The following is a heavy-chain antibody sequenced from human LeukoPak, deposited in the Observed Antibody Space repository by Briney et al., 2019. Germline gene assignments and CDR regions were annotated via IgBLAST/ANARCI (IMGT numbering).Heavy chain of an antibody. D-gene: IGHD2-21*01. Sequence: GGSLRLSCAASGFTFSSYGMSWVRQAPGKGLEWVSAISGSGGSTYYADSVKGRFTISRDNSKNRLYLQMNSLRAEDTAVYYCAQASDSPLPHFDYWGQGTLVTVSS. V-gene: IGHV3-23*01. CDR2: ISGSGGST. CDR1: GFTFSSYG. CDR3: AQASDSPLPHFDY. J-gene: IGHJ4*02.